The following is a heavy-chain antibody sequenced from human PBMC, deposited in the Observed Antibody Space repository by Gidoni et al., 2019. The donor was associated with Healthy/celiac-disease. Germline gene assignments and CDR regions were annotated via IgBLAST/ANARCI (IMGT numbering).Heavy chain of an antibody. J-gene: IGHJ4*02. CDR3: ASLYVGALCAEFDY. Sequence: QLQLQESGPGLAKPSETLSRTCTVSGCTISSSRDYWGWISQTPGKGLEWIGSIYYSGSTYYNPSLKSRVTISVDTSKNQFSLKLSSVTAADTAVYYCASLYVGALCAEFDYWGQGTLVTVSS. CDR1: GCTISSSRDY. D-gene: IGHD1-26*01. V-gene: IGHV4-39*01. CDR2: IYYSGST.